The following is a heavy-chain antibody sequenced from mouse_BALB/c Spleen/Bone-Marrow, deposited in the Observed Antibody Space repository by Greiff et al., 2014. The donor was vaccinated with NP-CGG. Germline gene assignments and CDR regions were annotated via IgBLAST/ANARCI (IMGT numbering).Heavy chain of an antibody. CDR2: IHYSGTT. Sequence: EVQLQQSGPDLVKPSQSLSLTCTVTGYSITSDYSWHWIRQFPGNKLEWMGYIHYSGTTVYNPPLKSRISITRDTPNNQFFLQLNSVTTEDTATYYCARFAGTPYTMDYWGQGTSVPVSS. V-gene: IGHV3-1*02. CDR1: GYSITSDYS. CDR3: ARFAGTPYTMDY. J-gene: IGHJ4*01. D-gene: IGHD4-1*01.